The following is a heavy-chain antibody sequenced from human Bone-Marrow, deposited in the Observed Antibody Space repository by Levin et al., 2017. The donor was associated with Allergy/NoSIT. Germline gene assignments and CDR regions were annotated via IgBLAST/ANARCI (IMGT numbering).Heavy chain of an antibody. Sequence: KAGGSLRLSCAASGFTFSDYYMAWIRQTPGRGLEWLSYISSSSNSKQYAASVKGRFTISRDNSKASLFLNMSSLTDEDTAVYYCARLWGGNLYGHFFDYWGPGILVSVSS. CDR1: GFTFSDYY. CDR3: ARLWGGNLYGHFFDY. V-gene: IGHV3-11*01. CDR2: ISSSSNSK. J-gene: IGHJ4*02. D-gene: IGHD3-16*01.